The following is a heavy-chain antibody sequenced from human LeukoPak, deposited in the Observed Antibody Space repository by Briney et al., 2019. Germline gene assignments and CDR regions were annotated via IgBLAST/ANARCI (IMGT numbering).Heavy chain of an antibody. CDR1: GFHFSNLG. D-gene: IGHD3-22*01. J-gene: IGHJ4*02. Sequence: PGRSLRLSYSASGFHFSNLGMLCPRQAPGKGLEWVAVIWFDGSKKYHADSVKGRFTISRDNSKNTLYLQMNSLRAEDTAVYYYTRARGYDGRGYYYGFFDYWGQGTLVTVSS. CDR3: TRARGYDGRGYYYGFFDY. V-gene: IGHV3-33*01. CDR2: IWFDGSKK.